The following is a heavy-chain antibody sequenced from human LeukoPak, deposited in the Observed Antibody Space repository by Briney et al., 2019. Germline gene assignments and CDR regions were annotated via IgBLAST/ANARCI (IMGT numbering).Heavy chain of an antibody. J-gene: IGHJ4*02. V-gene: IGHV4-34*01. Sequence: TSETLSLTCAVYGGSFSGYYWSWIRQPPGKGLEWIGEINHSGSTNYIPSLKSRVTISVDTSKNQFSLKLSSVTAADTAVYYCARVRCSGGSCYYDYWGQGTLVTVSS. CDR3: ARVRCSGGSCYYDY. CDR1: GGSFSGYY. CDR2: INHSGST. D-gene: IGHD2-15*01.